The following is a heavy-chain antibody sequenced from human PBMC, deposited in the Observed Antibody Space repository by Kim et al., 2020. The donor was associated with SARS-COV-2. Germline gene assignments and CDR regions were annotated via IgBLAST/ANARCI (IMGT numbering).Heavy chain of an antibody. Sequence: SETLSLTCTVSGGSISSGGYYWSWIRQHPGKGLEWIGYIYYSGSTYYNPSRKGRVTISVDTSKNQFALKLSSVTAADTAVYYCARVSFSPLMMVEYYFDYGRQGTLVTVSS. CDR2: IYYSGST. D-gene: IGHD3-22*01. CDR1: GGSISSGGYY. CDR3: ARVSFSPLMMVEYYFDY. V-gene: IGHV4-31*03. J-gene: IGHJ4*02.